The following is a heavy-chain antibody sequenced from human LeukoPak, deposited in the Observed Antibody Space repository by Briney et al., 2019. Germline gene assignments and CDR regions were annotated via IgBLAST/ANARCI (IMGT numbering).Heavy chain of an antibody. CDR2: IRYDGSNK. J-gene: IGHJ4*02. V-gene: IGHV3-30*02. CDR1: GFTFSSYG. D-gene: IGHD3-22*01. Sequence: GSLRLSCAASGFTFSSYGMHWVRQAPGKGLEWVAFIRYDGSNKYYADSVKGRFTISRDNSKNMVYLQMNSLRADDTAVYYCARDAGYDSSGYEYWGQGTLVTVSS. CDR3: ARDAGYDSSGYEY.